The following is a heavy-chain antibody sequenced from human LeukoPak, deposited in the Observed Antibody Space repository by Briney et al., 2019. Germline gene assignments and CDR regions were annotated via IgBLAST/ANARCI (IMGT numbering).Heavy chain of an antibody. CDR1: GFTFDDYA. Sequence: PGGSLRLSCAASGFTFDDYAMHWVRQAPGKGLEWVSVIYTGDNTYYADSVKGRFTISRDNSKNTLFLQMNSLRAEDTAVYYCAREAYYYGSGFDYWGQGTLVTVSS. J-gene: IGHJ4*02. V-gene: IGHV3-53*01. D-gene: IGHD3-10*01. CDR2: IYTGDNT. CDR3: AREAYYYGSGFDY.